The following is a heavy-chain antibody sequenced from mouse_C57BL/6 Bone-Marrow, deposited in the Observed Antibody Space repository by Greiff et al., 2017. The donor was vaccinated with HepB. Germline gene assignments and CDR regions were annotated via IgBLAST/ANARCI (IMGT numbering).Heavy chain of an antibody. Sequence: EVQLVESGPELVKPGASVKISCKASGYSFTGYYMHWVKQSHGNILDWIGYIYPYNGVSSYNQKFKGKATLTVDKSSSTAYMELRSLTSEDSAVYYCARGMASSGSSFYFDYWGQGTTLTVSS. V-gene: IGHV1-31*01. J-gene: IGHJ2*01. CDR3: ARGMASSGSSFYFDY. D-gene: IGHD1-1*01. CDR1: GYSFTGYY. CDR2: IYPYNGVS.